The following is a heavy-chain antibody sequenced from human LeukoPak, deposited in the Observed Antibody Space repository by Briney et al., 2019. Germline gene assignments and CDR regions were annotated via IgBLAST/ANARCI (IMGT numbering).Heavy chain of an antibody. Sequence: SQTLSLTCTVSGGSFSSGDYYWSWIRQHPGKGLEWIGYIYYSGTTYYNPSLKSRVTISVDTSKNQFSLKLSSVTAADTAVYYCARQVVARRHFDYWGQGTLVTVSS. J-gene: IGHJ4*02. V-gene: IGHV4-31*03. D-gene: IGHD3-22*01. CDR1: GGSFSSGDYY. CDR3: ARQVVARRHFDY. CDR2: IYYSGTT.